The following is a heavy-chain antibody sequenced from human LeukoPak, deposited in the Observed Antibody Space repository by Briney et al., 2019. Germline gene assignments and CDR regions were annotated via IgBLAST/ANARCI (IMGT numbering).Heavy chain of an antibody. CDR1: GFTFSSYG. D-gene: IGHD6-13*01. Sequence: GGSLRLSCVASGFTFSSYGIDWVRQAPGKGLEWVAFIRYDGSKTFYADSVKGRFTISRDDSEITLYLQMNSLRAEDTAVYYCAKDVSSWYWGQFDYWGQGTLVTVSS. CDR2: IRYDGSKT. V-gene: IGHV3-30*02. CDR3: AKDVSSWYWGQFDY. J-gene: IGHJ4*02.